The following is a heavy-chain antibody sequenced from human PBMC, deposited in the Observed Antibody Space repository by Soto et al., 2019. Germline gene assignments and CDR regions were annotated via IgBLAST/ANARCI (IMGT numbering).Heavy chain of an antibody. V-gene: IGHV4-59*08. CDR2: MYYSGST. Sequence: QVQLQESGPGLVKPSETLSLTCTVSGDSISSSYWSWIRQPPGKGLEWIGYMYYSGSTSYNPSLKSRVTLSVDTSKNQFSLKLSFVTAADTAVYYCARHRALHWFDPWGQGTLVTVSS. CDR3: ARHRALHWFDP. CDR1: GDSISSSY. J-gene: IGHJ5*02.